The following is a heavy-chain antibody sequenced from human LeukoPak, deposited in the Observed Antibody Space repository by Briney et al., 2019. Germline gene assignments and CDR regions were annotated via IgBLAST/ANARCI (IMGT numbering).Heavy chain of an antibody. D-gene: IGHD3-10*01. Sequence: GGSLRLSCAASGFTFTSFAMSWVRQAPGKGLEWLTFIQNDGNNKYYTDSVKGRFTISRDNSKNTLFLQMNSLRTEDTAVYYCAKDYSKTSYYGSGTYYRPNWFDPWGQGTLVTVSS. CDR1: GFTFTSFA. V-gene: IGHV3-30*02. CDR2: IQNDGNNK. J-gene: IGHJ5*02. CDR3: AKDYSKTSYYGSGTYYRPNWFDP.